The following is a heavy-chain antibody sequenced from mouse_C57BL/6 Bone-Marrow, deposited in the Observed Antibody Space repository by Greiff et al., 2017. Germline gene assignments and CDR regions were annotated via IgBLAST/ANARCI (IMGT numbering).Heavy chain of an antibody. CDR3: AREGDFYYGSSYWYFDV. D-gene: IGHD1-1*01. Sequence: QVQLQQSGAELVRPGSSVKLSCKASGYTFTSYWMDWVKQRPGQGLEWIGNIYPSDIETHYNQKFKDKATLTVDKSSSTAYMQLSSLTSEDSAVYYCAREGDFYYGSSYWYFDVWGTGTTVTVSS. CDR2: IYPSDIET. V-gene: IGHV1-61*01. CDR1: GYTFTSYW. J-gene: IGHJ1*03.